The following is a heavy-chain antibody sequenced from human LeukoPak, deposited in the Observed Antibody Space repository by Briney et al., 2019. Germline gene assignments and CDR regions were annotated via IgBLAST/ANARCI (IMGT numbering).Heavy chain of an antibody. CDR2: ISGSGGST. Sequence: PGGSLRLSCAASGFTFSSYGMSWVRQAPGKGLEWVSAISGSGGSTYYADPVKGRFTISRDNSKNTLYLQMNSLRVEDTAVYYCAKVAQYLLWFGETNYMDVWGKGTTVTVSS. V-gene: IGHV3-23*01. CDR3: AKVAQYLLWFGETNYMDV. J-gene: IGHJ6*03. D-gene: IGHD3-10*01. CDR1: GFTFSSYG.